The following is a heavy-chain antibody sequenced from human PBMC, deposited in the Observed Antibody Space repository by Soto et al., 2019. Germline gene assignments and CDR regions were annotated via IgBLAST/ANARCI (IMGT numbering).Heavy chain of an antibody. CDR1: GFPFSSYA. Sequence: EVPLLESGGHLVQPGGSLSLSCAASGFPFSSYAMSWVRQAPGKGLEWVSGIRGDGGSTFYADSVKGRFTISRDNSTNTLYLQMNSLRAEDTAVYYCAKAADYYGSDRAHHWGQGTLVTVST. D-gene: IGHD3-10*01. CDR2: IRGDGGST. CDR3: AKAADYYGSDRAHH. V-gene: IGHV3-23*01. J-gene: IGHJ4*02.